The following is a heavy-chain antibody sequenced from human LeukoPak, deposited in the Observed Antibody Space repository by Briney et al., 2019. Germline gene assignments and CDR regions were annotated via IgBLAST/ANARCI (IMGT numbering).Heavy chain of an antibody. V-gene: IGHV1-18*01. J-gene: IGHJ3*02. CDR2: IAAYNGKT. CDR1: GYTFVNYA. Sequence: ASVKVSCKTSGYTFVNYAITWVRQAPGQGLEWMGWIAAYNGKTNYAQKLQDRVTITTDTSTSTAYMELRTLRSDDTAVYFCARVKFDILSGYYIPHIFDIWGQGTMVTVPS. D-gene: IGHD3-9*01. CDR3: ARVKFDILSGYYIPHIFDI.